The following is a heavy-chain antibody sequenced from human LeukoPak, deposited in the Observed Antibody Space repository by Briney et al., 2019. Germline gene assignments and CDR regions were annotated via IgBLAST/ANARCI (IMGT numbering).Heavy chain of an antibody. CDR2: ISAYNGNT. CDR3: ARSGYSSSWSHDAFDI. J-gene: IGHJ3*02. D-gene: IGHD6-13*01. Sequence: ASVKVSCKASGYTFTSYGISWVRQAPGQGLEWMGWISAYNGNTNYAQKLQGRVTMTTDTSTSTAYMELRSLRSDDTAVYYCARSGYSSSWSHDAFDIWGQGTMVTVSS. CDR1: GYTFTSYG. V-gene: IGHV1-18*01.